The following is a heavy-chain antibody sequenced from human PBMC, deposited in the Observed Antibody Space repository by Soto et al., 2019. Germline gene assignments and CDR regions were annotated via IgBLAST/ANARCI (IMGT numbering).Heavy chain of an antibody. CDR2: ISYDGSNK. J-gene: IGHJ4*02. Sequence: QVQLVESGGGVVQPGRSLRLSCAASGFTFSSYGMHWVRQAPGKGLEWVAVISYDGSNKYYADSVKGRFTISRYNSKNTLYLQMNSMRAEDTAVYDCAKDVFGKEVDYWGQGTLVTVSS. CDR3: AKDVFGKEVDY. V-gene: IGHV3-30*18. D-gene: IGHD2-21*01. CDR1: GFTFSSYG.